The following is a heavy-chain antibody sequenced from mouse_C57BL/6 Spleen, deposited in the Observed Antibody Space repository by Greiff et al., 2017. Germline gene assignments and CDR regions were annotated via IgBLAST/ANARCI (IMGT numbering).Heavy chain of an antibody. CDR1: GYTFTSYW. Sequence: QVQLHQPGAELVRPGSSVKLSCKASGYTFTSYWMHWVKQRPIQGLEWIGNIDPSDSETHYNQKFKDKATLTVDKSSSTAYMQLSSLTSEDSAVYYCARRDYYGSSYNWYFDVWGTGTTVTVSS. CDR3: ARRDYYGSSYNWYFDV. J-gene: IGHJ1*03. V-gene: IGHV1-52*01. CDR2: IDPSDSET. D-gene: IGHD1-1*01.